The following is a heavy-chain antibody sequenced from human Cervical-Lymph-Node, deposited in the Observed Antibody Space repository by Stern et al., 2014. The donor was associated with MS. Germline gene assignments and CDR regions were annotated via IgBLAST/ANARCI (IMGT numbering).Heavy chain of an antibody. Sequence: QVQLVQSGAEVKGPGASVKVSCKASGYTFSSYYVHWVRQAPGQGLEWMGIINPTGCTTTYAQRFQARLTLTRDTSTSTVYMGLTSLRSDDTAVYYCALYSGTFYWGQGTLVTVSS. J-gene: IGHJ4*02. CDR2: INPTGCTT. CDR1: GYTFSSYY. D-gene: IGHD5-12*01. CDR3: ALYSGTFY. V-gene: IGHV1-46*01.